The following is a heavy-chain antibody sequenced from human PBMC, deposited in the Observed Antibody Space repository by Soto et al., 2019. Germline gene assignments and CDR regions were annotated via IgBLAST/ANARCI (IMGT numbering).Heavy chain of an antibody. D-gene: IGHD2-2*01. J-gene: IGHJ3*02. CDR2: ISGSGGST. Sequence: GGSLRLSCAASGFTFSSYAMSWVRQAPGKGLEWVSAISGSGGSTYYADSVKGRFTISRDNSKNTLYLQMNSLRAEDTAVYYCAKAIYCSSTSCYAFDIWGQGTMVTVSS. V-gene: IGHV3-23*01. CDR1: GFTFSSYA. CDR3: AKAIYCSSTSCYAFDI.